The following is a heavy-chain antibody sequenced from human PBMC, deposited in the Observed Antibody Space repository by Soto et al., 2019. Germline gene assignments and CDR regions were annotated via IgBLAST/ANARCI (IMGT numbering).Heavy chain of an antibody. CDR1: GGSISSYY. V-gene: IGHV4-59*01. D-gene: IGHD6-25*01. J-gene: IGHJ4*02. CDR2: IYYSGST. Sequence: SETLSLTCTVSGGSISSYYWSWIRQPPGKGLEWIGYIYYSGSTNYNPSLKSRVTISVDTSKNQFSLKLSSVTAADTAVYYCARDRGNGIDYWGQGTLVTVSS. CDR3: ARDRGNGIDY.